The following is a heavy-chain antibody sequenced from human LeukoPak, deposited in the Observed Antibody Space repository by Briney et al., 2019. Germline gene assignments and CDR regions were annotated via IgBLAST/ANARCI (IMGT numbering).Heavy chain of an antibody. Sequence: GESLRLSCAASGFTFDDYAMHWVRQAPGKGLEWVSLISGDGGSTYYAGSVKGRFPISRDNSKNSLYLQMNSLRTEDTALYYCAKDKTAAAGDNFDYWGQGTLVTVSS. CDR1: GFTFDDYA. CDR3: AKDKTAAAGDNFDY. D-gene: IGHD6-13*01. J-gene: IGHJ4*02. V-gene: IGHV3-43*02. CDR2: ISGDGGST.